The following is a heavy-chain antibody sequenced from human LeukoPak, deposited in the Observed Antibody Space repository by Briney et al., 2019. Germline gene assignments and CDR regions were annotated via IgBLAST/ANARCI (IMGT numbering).Heavy chain of an antibody. CDR2: INPNNGDT. CDR1: GYTFSAYY. J-gene: IGHJ4*02. Sequence: ASVKVSCKASGYTFSAYYIHWVRQAPGHGLEWMGWINPNNGDTVYAQRFQGRVTMTRDTSISTAYMELTGLSFDDTAVYYCATFLFGTKFYFDFWGQGTLVTVSS. D-gene: IGHD1-7*01. V-gene: IGHV1-2*02. CDR3: ATFLFGTKFYFDF.